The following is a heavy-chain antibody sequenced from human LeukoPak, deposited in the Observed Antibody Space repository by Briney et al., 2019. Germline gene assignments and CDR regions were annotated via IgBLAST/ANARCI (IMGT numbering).Heavy chain of an antibody. CDR2: IYYNGGT. CDR1: GCSINSHY. J-gene: IGHJ4*02. CDR3: ARAFYYDSSRFYQYFDF. D-gene: IGHD3-22*01. Sequence: SETLSLTCTVSGCSINSHYWSWIRQPPGKGPEWIGYIYYNGGTHYNPSLKSRVTISVDSSKNQFSLKLTSVTAADTAVYYCARAFYYDSSRFYQYFDFWGRGNLVTVSS. V-gene: IGHV4-59*11.